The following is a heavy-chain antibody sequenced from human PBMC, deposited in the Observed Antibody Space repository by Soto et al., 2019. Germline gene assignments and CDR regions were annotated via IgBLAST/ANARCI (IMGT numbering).Heavy chain of an antibody. V-gene: IGHV4-39*01. CDR1: GFYISNSNYY. Sequence: SETLSRTCPLPGFYISNSNYYLVWLRQPPGNWLEWIGSIYYSGSTYYNPSLKSRVTISVDTSKNQFSLKLSSVTAADTAVYYCARQKYSSGWYGQQFFDYWGQGTLVTVSS. D-gene: IGHD6-19*01. CDR3: ARQKYSSGWYGQQFFDY. CDR2: IYYSGST. J-gene: IGHJ4*02.